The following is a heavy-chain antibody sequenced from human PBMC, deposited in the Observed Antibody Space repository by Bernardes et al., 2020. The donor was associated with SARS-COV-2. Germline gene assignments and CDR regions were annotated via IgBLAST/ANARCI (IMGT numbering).Heavy chain of an antibody. D-gene: IGHD1-26*01. CDR3: ARVYSGSYLGYFDY. J-gene: IGHJ4*02. Sequence: GWSLRLSCAASGFTFSSYAMHWVRQAPGKGLEWVAVISYDGSNKYYADSVKGRFTISRDNSKNTLYLQMNSLRAEDTAVYYCARVYSGSYLGYFDYWGQGTLVTVSS. V-gene: IGHV3-30-3*01. CDR2: ISYDGSNK. CDR1: GFTFSSYA.